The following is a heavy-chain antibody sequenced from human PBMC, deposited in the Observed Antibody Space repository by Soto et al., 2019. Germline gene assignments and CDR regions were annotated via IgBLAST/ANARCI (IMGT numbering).Heavy chain of an antibody. Sequence: ASVKVSCKASGYTFTSYVISWVRQAPGQGLEWMGWISAYNGNTNYAQKLQGRVTMTTDTSTSTAYMELRSLRSDDTAVYYCARDGGNLGYCSSTSCYPSYWGQGTLVTVSS. CDR2: ISAYNGNT. CDR1: GYTFTSYV. CDR3: ARDGGNLGYCSSTSCYPSY. D-gene: IGHD2-2*01. J-gene: IGHJ4*02. V-gene: IGHV1-18*04.